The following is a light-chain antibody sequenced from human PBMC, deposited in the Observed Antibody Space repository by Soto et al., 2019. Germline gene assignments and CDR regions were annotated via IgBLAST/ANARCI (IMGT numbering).Light chain of an antibody. V-gene: IGKV3-11*01. CDR3: QQRSNLPPLT. CDR1: QSVSSY. J-gene: IGKJ4*01. Sequence: EIVLTQSPATLSLSPGERATLSCRASQSVSSYLAWYQQKPGQAPRLLIYDASNRATGIPARFSGSGSGTDVTLTISSLEPEDFAVYYCQQRSNLPPLTFGGGTKVEIK. CDR2: DAS.